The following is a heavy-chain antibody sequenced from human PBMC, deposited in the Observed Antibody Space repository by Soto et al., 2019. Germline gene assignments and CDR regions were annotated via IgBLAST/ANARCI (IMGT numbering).Heavy chain of an antibody. CDR1: GGSISGYY. CDR2: IYYTGST. V-gene: IGHV4-59*08. CDR3: ARHNLDIVVVPAFDY. Sequence: SETLSLTCTFSGGSISGYYWSLIRQPPGKRLEWIGYIYYTGSTNYNPSLRSRVTISVDTSKNQFSLKLSPVTAADTAVYYCARHNLDIVVVPAFDYWGQGTLVTVSS. D-gene: IGHD2-2*03. J-gene: IGHJ4*02.